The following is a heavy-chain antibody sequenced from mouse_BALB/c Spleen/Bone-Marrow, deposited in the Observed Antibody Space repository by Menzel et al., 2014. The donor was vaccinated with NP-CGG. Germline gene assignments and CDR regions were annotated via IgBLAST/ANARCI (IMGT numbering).Heavy chain of an antibody. Sequence: EVNLVESGGGLVKPGGSPKHSCAASGFAFSSYDMSWVRQTPEKRLEWVAYISSGGGSTYYPDTVKGRFTISRDNAKNTLYLQMSSLKSEDTAMYYCARQSRAWFAYWGQGTLVTVSA. D-gene: IGHD1-1*01. V-gene: IGHV5-12-1*01. CDR3: ARQSRAWFAY. J-gene: IGHJ3*01. CDR1: GFAFSSYD. CDR2: ISSGGGST.